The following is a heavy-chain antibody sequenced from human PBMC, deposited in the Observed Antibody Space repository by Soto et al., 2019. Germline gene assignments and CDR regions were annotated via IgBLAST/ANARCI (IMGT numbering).Heavy chain of an antibody. V-gene: IGHV1-18*01. J-gene: IGHJ4*02. D-gene: IGHD3-10*01. Sequence: QVHLVQSGAEVKKPGASVKVSCKGSGYGFTTYGITWVRQAPGQGLEWMAWISAHNGNTNYAQKLQGRVTVTRDTSTSTAYMELRSVRSDDTAVYYCARWRFGDYWGQGALVTVSS. CDR2: ISAHNGNT. CDR3: ARWRFGDY. CDR1: GYGFTTYG.